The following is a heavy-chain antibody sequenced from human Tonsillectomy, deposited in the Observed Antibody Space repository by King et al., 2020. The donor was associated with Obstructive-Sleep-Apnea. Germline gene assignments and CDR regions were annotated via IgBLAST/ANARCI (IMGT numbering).Heavy chain of an antibody. V-gene: IGHV3-30-3*01. J-gene: IGHJ4*02. CDR2: ISYDGSNK. CDR3: ARDKVVRGVIESVLDY. CDR1: GFTFSSYA. Sequence: QLVQSGGGVVQPGRSLRLSCAASGFTFSSYAMHWVRQAPGKGLEWVAVISYDGSNKYYADSLKGRFTISRDNSKNTLYLQMNSRRAEDTAVYYCARDKVVRGVIESVLDYWGQGTLVTVSS. D-gene: IGHD3-10*01.